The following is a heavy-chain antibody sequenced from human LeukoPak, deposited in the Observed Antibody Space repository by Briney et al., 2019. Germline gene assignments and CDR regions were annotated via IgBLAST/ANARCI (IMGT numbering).Heavy chain of an antibody. CDR1: GFTFSNYG. V-gene: IGHV3-30*02. D-gene: IGHD3-10*01. CDR3: AKDGVSSSVWAFDI. Sequence: PGGSLRLSCAASGFTFSNYGMHWVRQAPGKGLEWAAFIRNDGSTKYYVDSVKGRFVISRDNSRNTLYLYMNSLRAEDSAVYYCAKDGVSSSVWAFDIWGQGTMVTVSS. CDR2: IRNDGSTK. J-gene: IGHJ3*02.